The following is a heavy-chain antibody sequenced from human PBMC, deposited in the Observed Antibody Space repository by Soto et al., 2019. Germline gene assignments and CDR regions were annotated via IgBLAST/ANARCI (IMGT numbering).Heavy chain of an antibody. CDR3: ARDVDADFRTDFDY. D-gene: IGHD4-17*01. CDR2: ISGNGEII. Sequence: GGSLRLSCASSGFTFSDYYIHWSRRAPGKGLEWISYISGNGEIIQYAASARVRFTISRDNAENSVYLEMDSLRAEDTALYYCARDVDADFRTDFDYWGRGTLVTVSS. CDR1: GFTFSDYY. J-gene: IGHJ4*02. V-gene: IGHV3-11*01.